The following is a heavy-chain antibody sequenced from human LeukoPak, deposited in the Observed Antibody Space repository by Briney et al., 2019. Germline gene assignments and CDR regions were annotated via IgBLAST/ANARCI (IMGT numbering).Heavy chain of an antibody. J-gene: IGHJ3*02. V-gene: IGHV3-48*03. D-gene: IGHD1-1*01. CDR2: ISRTGNSI. Sequence: PGESLRLSCVASGFTLSSYEMNWVRLAPGKGLEWISYISRTGNSIYYADSVKGRFTISRDNAKNSLYLQLNSLRGEDTAIYYCAREDTTDAFDIWGQGTMVTVSS. CDR1: GFTLSSYE. CDR3: AREDTTDAFDI.